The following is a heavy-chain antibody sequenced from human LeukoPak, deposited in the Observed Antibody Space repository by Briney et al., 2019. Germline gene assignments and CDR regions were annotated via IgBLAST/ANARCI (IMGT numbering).Heavy chain of an antibody. CDR2: INHSGST. V-gene: IGHV4-34*01. D-gene: IGHD1-1*01. Sequence: SETLSLTCAVYGGSFSGYYWGWIRQPPGKGLEWIGEINHSGSTNFNPSLKSRVTISVDTSKNQFSLKLSSVTAADTAVYYCASAWNLDYWGQGTLVTVSS. J-gene: IGHJ4*02. CDR3: ASAWNLDY. CDR1: GGSFSGYY.